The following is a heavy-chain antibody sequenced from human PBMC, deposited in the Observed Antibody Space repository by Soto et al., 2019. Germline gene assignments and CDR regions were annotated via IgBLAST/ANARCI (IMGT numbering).Heavy chain of an antibody. CDR1: GFTFSNYT. Sequence: EVQLVESGGGLVKPGGSLTLSCAASGFTFSNYTMNWVRQAPGKGLEWVSSISRSSRNIYYAGSVKGRFTISRDNAKNALYLHMNSLRAADTAVYYCARDLKVAGTNSFSYYGMDVWGQGTTVTVSS. J-gene: IGHJ6*02. CDR2: ISRSSRNI. CDR3: ARDLKVAGTNSFSYYGMDV. V-gene: IGHV3-21*01. D-gene: IGHD6-19*01.